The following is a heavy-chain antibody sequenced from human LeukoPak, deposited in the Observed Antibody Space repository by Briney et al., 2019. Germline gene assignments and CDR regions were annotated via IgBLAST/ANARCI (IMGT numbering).Heavy chain of an antibody. CDR3: ARGGTNYYYMDV. J-gene: IGHJ6*03. Sequence: GGSLSLSCAASGFTFNSYAMSWVRQAPGKGLEWVSALSGSGDRTFYVDSVKGRFTVSRDNSKNTLYLQMDSLRVDDTALYYCARGGTNYYYMDVWGNGTTVTVSS. CDR2: LSGSGDRT. CDR1: GFTFNSYA. V-gene: IGHV3-23*01.